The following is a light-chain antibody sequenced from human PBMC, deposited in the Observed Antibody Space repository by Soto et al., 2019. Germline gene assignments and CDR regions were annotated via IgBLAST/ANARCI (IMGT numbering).Light chain of an antibody. CDR1: QTINSRD. V-gene: IGKV3-20*01. Sequence: EIVLTQSPGTLSLSPGERATLSCRASQTINSRDLDWYQQRPGQAPRLLLYGASSRATGIPDRFTGSGSGTDFTLTISRVEPEDFAVYYCQQYETFGQGTKLEIK. CDR3: QQYET. J-gene: IGKJ2*01. CDR2: GAS.